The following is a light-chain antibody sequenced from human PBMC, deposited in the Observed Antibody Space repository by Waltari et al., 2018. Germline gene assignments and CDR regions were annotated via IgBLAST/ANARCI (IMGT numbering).Light chain of an antibody. CDR2: KAS. CDR1: QSISSW. CDR3: QQYNSNSRT. V-gene: IGKV1-5*03. Sequence: DIQMTQSPSTLSASVGDRVTITCWASQSISSWLAWYQQKPGKAPKLLIYKASSLESWVPSRVSGSESGTEFTLTISSLQPDDFATYYCQQYNSNSRTFGQGTKVEIK. J-gene: IGKJ2*01.